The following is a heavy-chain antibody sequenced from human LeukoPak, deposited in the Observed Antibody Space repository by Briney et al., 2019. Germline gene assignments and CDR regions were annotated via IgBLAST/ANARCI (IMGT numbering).Heavy chain of an antibody. CDR2: IYHSGST. J-gene: IGHJ6*03. Sequence: ASETLSLTCAVSGYSISSGYYWGWIRPPPGKGLEWIGSIYHSGSTYYNPSLKSRVTISVDTSKNQFSLQLSSVTAADTAVYYCARGYSRSWYYYYYYMDVWGKGTTVTVSS. CDR1: GYSISSGYY. D-gene: IGHD6-13*01. CDR3: ARGYSRSWYYYYYYMDV. V-gene: IGHV4-38-2*01.